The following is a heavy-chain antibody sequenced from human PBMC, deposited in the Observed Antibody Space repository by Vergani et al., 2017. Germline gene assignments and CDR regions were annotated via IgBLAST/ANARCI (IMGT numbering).Heavy chain of an antibody. CDR3: ARERNAYYDFWSGYYTQYYFDY. Sequence: VQLQESGPGLVKPSQTLSLTCTVSGGSISSGGYYWSWIRQHPGKGLEWVSGINWNGGSTGYADSVKGRFTISRDNAKNSLYLQMNSLRAEDTALYYCARERNAYYDFWSGYYTQYYFDYWGQGTLVTVSS. V-gene: IGHV3-20*04. D-gene: IGHD3-3*01. CDR2: INWNGGST. CDR1: GGSISSGGYY. J-gene: IGHJ4*02.